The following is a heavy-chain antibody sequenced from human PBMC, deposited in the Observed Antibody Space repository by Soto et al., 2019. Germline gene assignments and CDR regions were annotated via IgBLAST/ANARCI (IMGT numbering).Heavy chain of an antibody. J-gene: IGHJ4*02. CDR3: AKLMYQLPFPQPVGYFAY. V-gene: IGHV3-23*01. CDR2: ISGSGGST. D-gene: IGHD2-2*01. CDR1: GFTFSSYA. Sequence: GGSLRRSCAASGFTFSSYAMSWVRQAPGKGLEWVSAISGSGGSTYYADSVKGRFTISRDNSKNTLYLQMNSLRAEDTAVYYCAKLMYQLPFPQPVGYFAYWGQGTLVTVSS.